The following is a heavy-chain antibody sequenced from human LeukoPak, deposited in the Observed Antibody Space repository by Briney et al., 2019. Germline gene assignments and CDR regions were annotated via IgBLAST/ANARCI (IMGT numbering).Heavy chain of an antibody. V-gene: IGHV3-9*01. D-gene: IGHD3-22*01. J-gene: IGHJ3*02. CDR1: GFTFDDYA. Sequence: GGSLRLSCAASGFTFDDYAMHWVRQAPGKGLEWVSGISWNSGSIGYADSVKGRFTISRDNAKNSLYLQMNSLRAEDTAVYYCARDVDYYDSSGYYFDAFDIWGQGTMVTVSS. CDR2: ISWNSGSI. CDR3: ARDVDYYDSSGYYFDAFDI.